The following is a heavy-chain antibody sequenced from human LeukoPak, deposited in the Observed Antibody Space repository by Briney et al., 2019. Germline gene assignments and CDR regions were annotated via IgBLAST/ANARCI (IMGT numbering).Heavy chain of an antibody. J-gene: IGHJ4*02. D-gene: IGHD3-16*01. V-gene: IGHV3-30*02. Sequence: PGGSLRLSCAASGFTFRSYGMHWVRQAPGKGLEWVAFIRYDGSNKYYADSVKGRFTISRDNSKNTLYLQMNSLRAEDTAVYYCARGRFGMITFGGPLFDYWGQGTLVTVSS. CDR1: GFTFRSYG. CDR2: IRYDGSNK. CDR3: ARGRFGMITFGGPLFDY.